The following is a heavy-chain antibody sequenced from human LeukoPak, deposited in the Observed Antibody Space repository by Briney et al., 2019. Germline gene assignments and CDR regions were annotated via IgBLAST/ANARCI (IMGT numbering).Heavy chain of an antibody. V-gene: IGHV1-46*01. Sequence: GASVKVSCKASGYTFTSYSMHWVRQAPGQGLEWMGIINPSGGSTSYAQKFQGRVTMTRDMSTSTVYMELSSLRSGDTAVYYCARVRIVVVTAGYYYYYYMDVWGKGTTVTVSS. J-gene: IGHJ6*03. CDR1: GYTFTSYS. D-gene: IGHD2-21*02. CDR2: INPSGGST. CDR3: ARVRIVVVTAGYYYYYYMDV.